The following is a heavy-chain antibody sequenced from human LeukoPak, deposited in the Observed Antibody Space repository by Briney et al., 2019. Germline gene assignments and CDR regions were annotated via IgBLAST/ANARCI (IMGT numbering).Heavy chain of an antibody. CDR3: ARGRKRGIFDP. CDR2: IYHSGST. CDR1: GYSISSGYY. V-gene: IGHV4-38-2*02. J-gene: IGHJ5*02. Sequence: SETLSLTCTVSGYSISSGYYWGWIRQPPGKGLEWIGSIYHSGSTYYNPSLKSRVTISVDTSKNQFSLKLSSVTAADTAVYYCARGRKRGIFDPWGQGTLVTVSS.